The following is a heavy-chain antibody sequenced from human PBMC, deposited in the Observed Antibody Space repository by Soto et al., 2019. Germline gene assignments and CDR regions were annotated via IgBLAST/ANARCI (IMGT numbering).Heavy chain of an antibody. V-gene: IGHV1-2*02. Sequence: ASVKVSCKASGYTFTGYYMHWVRQAPGQGLEWMGWINPNSGGTNYAQKFQGRVTMTRDTSIITAYMELSRLRSDDTAVYYCARDRTTIFGVVIIRNGMDVWGQGTTVTVSS. D-gene: IGHD3-3*01. CDR2: INPNSGGT. CDR3: ARDRTTIFGVVIIRNGMDV. J-gene: IGHJ6*02. CDR1: GYTFTGYY.